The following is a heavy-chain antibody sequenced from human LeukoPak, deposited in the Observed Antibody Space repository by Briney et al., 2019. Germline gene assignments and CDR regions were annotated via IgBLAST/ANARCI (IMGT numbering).Heavy chain of an antibody. Sequence: GGSLRLSRAASGNYWMHWVRQVPGKGLVWVSHINSDGSWTSYADSVKGRFTISRDNSKNTLYLQMNSLRAEDTAVYYCARDPGMDVWGQGTTVTVSS. J-gene: IGHJ6*02. CDR3: ARDPGMDV. CDR1: GNYW. V-gene: IGHV3-74*01. CDR2: INSDGSWT.